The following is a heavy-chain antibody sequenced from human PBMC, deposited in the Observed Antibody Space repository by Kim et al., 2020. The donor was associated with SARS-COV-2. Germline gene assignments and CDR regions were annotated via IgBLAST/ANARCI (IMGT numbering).Heavy chain of an antibody. CDR3: ARGWFRELRAFDI. CDR2: IWYDGSNK. Sequence: GGSLRLSCAASGFTFSSYGMHWVRQAPGKGLEWVAVIWYDGSNKYYADSVKGRFTISRDNSKNTLYLQMNSLRAEDTAVYYCARGWFRELRAFDIWGQGTMVTVSS. D-gene: IGHD3-10*01. V-gene: IGHV3-33*01. J-gene: IGHJ3*02. CDR1: GFTFSSYG.